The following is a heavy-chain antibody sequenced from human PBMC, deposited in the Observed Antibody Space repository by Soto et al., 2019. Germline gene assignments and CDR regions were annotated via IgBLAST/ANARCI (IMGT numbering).Heavy chain of an antibody. CDR1: GGTFSSYA. D-gene: IGHD2-15*01. J-gene: IGHJ5*02. CDR3: AREVLGYCSGGSCYALYNWFDP. Sequence: ASVKVSCKASGGTFSSYAISWVRQAPGQGLEWMGGIIPIFGTANYAQKFQGRVTITADESTSTAYMELSSLRSEDTAMYYCAREVLGYCSGGSCYALYNWFDPWGQGTLVTVSS. V-gene: IGHV1-69*13. CDR2: IIPIFGTA.